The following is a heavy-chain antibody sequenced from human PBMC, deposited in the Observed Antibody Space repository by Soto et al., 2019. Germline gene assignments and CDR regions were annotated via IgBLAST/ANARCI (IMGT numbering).Heavy chain of an antibody. V-gene: IGHV3-23*01. Sequence: PGGSLRLSCAASGFTFSSYAMSWVRQAPGKGLEWVSAISGSGGSTYYADSVKGRFTISRDNSKNTLYLQMNSLRAEDTAVYYCAKLAYDSSGYYPTYFDYWGQGTLVTSPQ. J-gene: IGHJ4*02. CDR2: ISGSGGST. CDR3: AKLAYDSSGYYPTYFDY. CDR1: GFTFSSYA. D-gene: IGHD3-22*01.